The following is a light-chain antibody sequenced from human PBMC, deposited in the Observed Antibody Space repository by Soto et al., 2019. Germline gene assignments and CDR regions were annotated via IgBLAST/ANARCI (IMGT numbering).Light chain of an antibody. J-gene: IGLJ2*01. CDR1: SSDVGSYNY. CDR2: DGS. CDR3: SSYTPSSTHVV. V-gene: IGLV2-14*01. Sequence: QSVLTQPASVSGSHGQSITISCTGTSSDVGSYNYVSWYQQYPGKAPKLMLYDGSNRPSGVSYRFAGSKSGNTASLTISGRQAEDEADYYCSSYTPSSTHVVFGGGTKLTVL.